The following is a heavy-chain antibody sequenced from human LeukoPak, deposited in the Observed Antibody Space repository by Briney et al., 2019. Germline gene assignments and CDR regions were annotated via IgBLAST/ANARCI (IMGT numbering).Heavy chain of an antibody. CDR2: ISYAGNNK. D-gene: IGHD3-22*01. CDR3: ARDRVTMIVVALDAFDI. CDR1: GFTFSTYA. J-gene: IGHJ3*02. Sequence: GRSLGLSCAASGFTFSTYAMHWVRQAPGKGLEWVAVISYAGNNKYYADSVKGRFTISRDNSKNTLYLQMNSLRAEDTAVYYCARDRVTMIVVALDAFDIWGQGTMVTVSS. V-gene: IGHV3-30-3*01.